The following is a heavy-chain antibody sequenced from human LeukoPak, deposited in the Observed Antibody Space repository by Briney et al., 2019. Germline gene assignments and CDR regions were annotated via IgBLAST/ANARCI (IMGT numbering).Heavy chain of an antibody. V-gene: IGHV1-2*02. Sequence: ASVKVSCKASGYTFTGYYIHWVRQAPGQGLEWMGWFNPNSGDTNYAQKFQGRVTMTRDTSVTTAFMELNSLRSDDTAVYYCARTLAARSAFDIWGQGTMVTVSS. J-gene: IGHJ3*02. D-gene: IGHD6-6*01. CDR2: FNPNSGDT. CDR3: ARTLAARSAFDI. CDR1: GYTFTGYY.